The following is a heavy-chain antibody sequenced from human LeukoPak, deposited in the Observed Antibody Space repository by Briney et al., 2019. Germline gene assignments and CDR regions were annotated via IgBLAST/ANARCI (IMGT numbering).Heavy chain of an antibody. V-gene: IGHV3-53*01. CDR2: IYSDGST. CDR3: ANSVDTAMVTLAA. J-gene: IGHJ5*02. Sequence: GGSLRLSCAASGLSVSRNYMSWVRQAPGKGLEWVSIIYSDGSTYYADSVKGRFTISRDNSKNTLYLQMNSLRAEDTAVYYCANSVDTAMVTLAAWGQGTLVTVSS. CDR1: GLSVSRNY. D-gene: IGHD5-18*01.